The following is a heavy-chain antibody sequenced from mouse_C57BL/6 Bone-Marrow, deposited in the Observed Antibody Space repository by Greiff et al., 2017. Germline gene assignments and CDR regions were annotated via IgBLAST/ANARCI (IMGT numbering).Heavy chain of an antibody. V-gene: IGHV1-15*01. D-gene: IGHD2-1*01. CDR1: GYTFTDYE. CDR2: IDPETGGT. J-gene: IGHJ3*01. Sequence: QVQLQQSGAELVRPGASVTLSCKASGYTFTDYEMHWVKQTPVHGLEWIGAIDPETGGTAYNQKFKGKAILTADKSSSTAYMELRSLTSEDSAVYYCTRREHGNFEGFAYWGQGTLVTVSA. CDR3: TRREHGNFEGFAY.